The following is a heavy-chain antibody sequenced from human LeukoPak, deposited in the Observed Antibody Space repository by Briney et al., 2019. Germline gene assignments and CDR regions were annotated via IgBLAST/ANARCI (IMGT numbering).Heavy chain of an antibody. CDR2: IKYDGSDE. CDR3: ARSSGWRSEFDY. D-gene: IGHD6-19*01. Sequence: GGSLRLSCVASGFIFSSYWMTWVRQAPGKGLEWVANIKYDGSDEYYVDSVKGRFTISRDNPKNSLYLQMNSLRAEDTAVYYCARSSGWRSEFDYWGQGTLVTVSS. CDR1: GFIFSSYW. V-gene: IGHV3-7*01. J-gene: IGHJ4*02.